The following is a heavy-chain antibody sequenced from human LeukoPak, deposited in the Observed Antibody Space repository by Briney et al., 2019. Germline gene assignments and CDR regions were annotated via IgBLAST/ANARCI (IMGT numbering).Heavy chain of an antibody. Sequence: ASVKVSCKASGGTFSSYAISWVRQAPGQGLEWMGGIIPIFGTANYAQKFQGRVTITPDESTSTAYMELSSLRSEDTAVYYCARDCSSTSCYTSWNLFDYWGQGTLVTVSS. D-gene: IGHD2-2*02. CDR2: IIPIFGTA. CDR1: GGTFSSYA. J-gene: IGHJ4*02. V-gene: IGHV1-69*01. CDR3: ARDCSSTSCYTSWNLFDY.